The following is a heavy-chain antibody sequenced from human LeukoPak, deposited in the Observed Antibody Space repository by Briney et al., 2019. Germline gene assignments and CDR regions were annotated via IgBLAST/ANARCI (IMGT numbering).Heavy chain of an antibody. CDR2: IYYTGST. V-gene: IGHV4-59*01. D-gene: IGHD1-26*01. CDR1: GGSISNYY. Sequence: PSETLSLTCTVSGGSISNYYWTWIRQPPGKGLEWIGFIYYTGSTKYHPSLNSRVTMSIDTSKTQFSLKLSSAAAADTAVYYCARDDSGTYPNAFDIWGQGTLVTVSS. J-gene: IGHJ3*02. CDR3: ARDDSGTYPNAFDI.